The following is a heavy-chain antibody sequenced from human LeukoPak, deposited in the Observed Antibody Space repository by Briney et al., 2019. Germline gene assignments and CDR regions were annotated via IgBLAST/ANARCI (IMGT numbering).Heavy chain of an antibody. J-gene: IGHJ4*02. CDR2: IIPIFGTT. CDR1: GCTFSSYA. CDR3: ARVVRSGYDRMVFYFDY. V-gene: IGHV1-69*05. Sequence: SVKVSCKASGCTFSSYAIRWVRQAPGQRLEWMGGIIPIFGTTNYAQKFQGRVTITTDTSTSTAYMELSSLRSEDTAVYYCARVVRSGYDRMVFYFDYWGQGPLVTVSS. D-gene: IGHD5-12*01.